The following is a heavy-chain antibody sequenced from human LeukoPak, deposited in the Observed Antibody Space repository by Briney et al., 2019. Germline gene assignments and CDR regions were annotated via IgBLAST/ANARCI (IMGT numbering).Heavy chain of an antibody. CDR3: ASFDIAVAGTLDY. D-gene: IGHD6-19*01. V-gene: IGHV1-8*01. CDR1: VYTFTSYD. J-gene: IGHJ4*02. CDR2: MNPNSGNT. Sequence: ASVTVSCKPSVYTFTSYDINWVRQATGQGLEWMGWMNPNSGNTGYAQKFQGGVTMTRNTSISTAYMELSSLRSEDTAVYYCASFDIAVAGTLDYWGQGTLVTVSS.